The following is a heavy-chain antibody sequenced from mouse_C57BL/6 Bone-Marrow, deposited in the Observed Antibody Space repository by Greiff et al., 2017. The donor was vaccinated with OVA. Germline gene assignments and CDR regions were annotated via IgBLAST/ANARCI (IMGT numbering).Heavy chain of an antibody. V-gene: IGHV1-64*01. CDR3: ARWDSNYAWFAY. CDR2: IHPNSGST. J-gene: IGHJ3*01. CDR1: GYTFTRFW. D-gene: IGHD2-5*01. Sequence: VQLQPSWAELVKPGASVKLSCKASGYTFTRFWMHWVKQRPGQGLEWIGMIHPNSGSTNYNEKFKSKATLTVDKSSSTAYMQLSSLTSEDSAVYYCARWDSNYAWFAYWGQGTLVTVSA.